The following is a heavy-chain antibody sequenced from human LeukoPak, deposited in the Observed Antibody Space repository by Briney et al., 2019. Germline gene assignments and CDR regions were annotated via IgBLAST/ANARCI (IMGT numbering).Heavy chain of an antibody. CDR1: GFTLSSDD. J-gene: IGHJ4*02. Sequence: PGGSLRLSCAASGFTLSSDDMNWVRQAPGERLEWVSGISGNGYSTWYADSVKGRFTISRDNSKNTLSLQMNSLRAEDTAVYYCAKVNWCSASCADAWGQGTLVTVCS. V-gene: IGHV3-23*01. CDR3: AKVNWCSASCADA. D-gene: IGHD2-2*01. CDR2: ISGNGYST.